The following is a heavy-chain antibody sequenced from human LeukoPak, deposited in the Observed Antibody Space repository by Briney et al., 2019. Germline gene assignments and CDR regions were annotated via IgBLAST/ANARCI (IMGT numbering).Heavy chain of an antibody. D-gene: IGHD3-16*01. Sequence: ASVKVSCKASGYTFTGYYIHWVRQAPGQGLEWMGWINPNSGVTHYPQKFQGRVTITRNTPLSTAYMELSSLRSEDTAVYYCARTPPGGDVDHWGEGTLVTVSS. CDR1: GYTFTGYY. J-gene: IGHJ4*02. V-gene: IGHV1-2*02. CDR2: INPNSGVT. CDR3: ARTPPGGDVDH.